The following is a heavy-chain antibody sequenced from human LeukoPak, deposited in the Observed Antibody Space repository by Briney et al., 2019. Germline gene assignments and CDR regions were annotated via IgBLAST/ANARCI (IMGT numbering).Heavy chain of an antibody. CDR2: INHSGST. V-gene: IGHV4-34*01. J-gene: IGHJ4*02. CDR3: ARGVYYGSGNYYNVWNY. CDR1: GGSFSGYY. Sequence: SETLSLTCAVYGGSFSGYYWSWIRRPPGKGLEWIGEINHSGSTNYNPSLKSRVTISVDTSKNQFSLKLSSVTAADTAVYYCARGVYYGSGNYYNVWNYWGQGTLVTVSS. D-gene: IGHD3-10*01.